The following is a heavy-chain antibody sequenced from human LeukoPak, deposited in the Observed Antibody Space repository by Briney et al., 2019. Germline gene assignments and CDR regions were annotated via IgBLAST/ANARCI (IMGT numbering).Heavy chain of an antibody. CDR3: ARDLATTVTRRYYFDY. J-gene: IGHJ4*02. D-gene: IGHD4-17*01. V-gene: IGHV1-18*01. CDR2: ISAYNGNT. Sequence: ASVKVSCKASGGTFSSYGISWVRQAPGQGLEWMGWISAYNGNTNYAQKLQGRVTMTTDTSTSTAYMELRSLRSDDTAVYYCARDLATTVTRRYYFDYWGQGTLVTVSS. CDR1: GGTFSSYG.